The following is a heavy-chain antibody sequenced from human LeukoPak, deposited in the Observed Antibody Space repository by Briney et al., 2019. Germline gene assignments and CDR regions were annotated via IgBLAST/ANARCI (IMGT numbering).Heavy chain of an antibody. CDR3: AKHKGAGSRYSYSMDV. CDR2: ISGSGGGT. V-gene: IGHV3-23*01. Sequence: PGGSLRLSCAASGFTFVTFAMGWVRQAPGKGLEWVSTISGSGGGTYYADSVKGRFTISRDNSKNTLYLQMNSLRAEDTAEYYCAKHKGAGSRYSYSMDVWGKGATVTVSS. D-gene: IGHD6-13*01. J-gene: IGHJ6*03. CDR1: GFTFVTFA.